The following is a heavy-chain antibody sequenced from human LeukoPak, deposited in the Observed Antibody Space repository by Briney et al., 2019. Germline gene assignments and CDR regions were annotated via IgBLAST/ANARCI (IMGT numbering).Heavy chain of an antibody. V-gene: IGHV3-66*01. D-gene: IGHD1-1*01. Sequence: GGSLRLSCAASGLTVSSNYMSWVRQAPGKGLEWVSVIYSGGSTYYADSVKGRFTISRDNSKNTLYLQMNSLRAEDTAVYYCARERVKNQQLVGGNYWGQGTLVTVSS. CDR1: GLTVSSNY. J-gene: IGHJ4*02. CDR3: ARERVKNQQLVGGNY. CDR2: IYSGGST.